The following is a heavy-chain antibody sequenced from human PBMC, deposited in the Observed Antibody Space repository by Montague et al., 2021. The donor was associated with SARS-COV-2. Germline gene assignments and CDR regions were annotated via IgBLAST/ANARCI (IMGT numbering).Heavy chain of an antibody. CDR2: IYYSGST. CDR3: ARHVDSYGPYYFDY. Sequence: SETLSLTCTVSGGSINSSSYYWGWIRQPPGKGLEWIGSIYYSGSTYYXXXLKSRVTISVDTSKNQFSLKLSSVTAADTAVYYCARHVDSYGPYYFDYWGQGTLVTVSS. J-gene: IGHJ4*02. D-gene: IGHD5-18*01. V-gene: IGHV4-39*01. CDR1: GGSINSSSYY.